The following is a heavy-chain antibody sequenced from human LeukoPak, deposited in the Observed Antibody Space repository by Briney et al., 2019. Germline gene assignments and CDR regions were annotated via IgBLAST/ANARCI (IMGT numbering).Heavy chain of an antibody. J-gene: IGHJ3*02. CDR2: ISYDGSNK. Sequence: GGSLRLSCAASGFTFSSYAMHWVRQAPGKGLEWVAVISYDGSNKYYADSVKGRFTISRDNSKNTLYLQMNSLRAEDTAVYYCARALGYCSSTSCSDAFDIWGQGTMVTASS. D-gene: IGHD2-2*01. CDR3: ARALGYCSSTSCSDAFDI. V-gene: IGHV3-30-3*01. CDR1: GFTFSSYA.